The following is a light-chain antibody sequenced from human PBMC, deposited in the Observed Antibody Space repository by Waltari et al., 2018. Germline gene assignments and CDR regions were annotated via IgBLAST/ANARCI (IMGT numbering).Light chain of an antibody. CDR3: QTGGFGIWV. CDR1: SGHSNYA. J-gene: IGLJ3*02. V-gene: IGLV4-69*01. CDR2: VNSDGSQ. Sequence: QLLLTQSPSASASLGASVKLTCTVSSGHSNYAIAWHQQHPHKGPRHLMKVNSDGSQLKGDGIPDRFSGSSSGAERYLTISSLQSEDEADYYCQTGGFGIWVFGGGTKLTVL.